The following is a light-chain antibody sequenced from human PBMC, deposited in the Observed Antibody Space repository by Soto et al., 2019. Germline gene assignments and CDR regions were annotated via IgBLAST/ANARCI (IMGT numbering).Light chain of an antibody. Sequence: EIVLTQSQGTLSLSPGERATLSCRASQSITRSLLAWYQQKRGQAPRLLIYGAASRATGIPERFRGMASGTDFTLSIRRLELEEYALYYGQHDGVLSLTFGRGTNVEIK. CDR1: QSITRSL. J-gene: IGKJ4*02. CDR3: QHDGVLSLT. V-gene: IGKV3-20*01. CDR2: GAA.